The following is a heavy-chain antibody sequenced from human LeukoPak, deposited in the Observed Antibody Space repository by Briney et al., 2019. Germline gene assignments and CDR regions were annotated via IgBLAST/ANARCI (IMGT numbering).Heavy chain of an antibody. CDR2: INQDGSEK. CDR1: VFRFSRAW. V-gene: IGHV3-7*01. D-gene: IGHD2-15*01. J-gene: IGHJ6*03. Sequence: PGGSLRLSCAASVFRFSRAWMSWVRQAPGKGLEWVANINQDGSEKYYVDSVKGRFTISRDTAKNSLYLQMNSLRAEDTAVYYCSRASRGWDFYYYYYMDVWGKGTTVTISS. CDR3: SRASRGWDFYYYYYMDV.